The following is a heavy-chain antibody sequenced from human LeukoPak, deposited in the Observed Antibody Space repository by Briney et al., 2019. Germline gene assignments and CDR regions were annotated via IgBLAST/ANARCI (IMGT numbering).Heavy chain of an antibody. Sequence: PGGSLRLSCAASGFTFSSYAMHWVRQAPGKGLEWVAVISYDGSNKYYADSVKGRFTISRDDSKNTLYLQMNSLRAEDTAVYYCARVCYWGQGTLVTVSS. CDR1: GFTFSSYA. J-gene: IGHJ4*02. CDR2: ISYDGSNK. V-gene: IGHV3-30*04. CDR3: ARVCY.